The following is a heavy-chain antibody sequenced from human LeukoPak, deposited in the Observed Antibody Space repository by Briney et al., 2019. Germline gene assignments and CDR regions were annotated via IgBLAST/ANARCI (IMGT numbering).Heavy chain of an antibody. CDR2: ITGSGDTT. J-gene: IGHJ4*02. CDR1: GFTFRNCA. D-gene: IGHD3-9*01. CDR3: AKWGDYDILTGYYVSDF. V-gene: IGHV3-23*01. Sequence: GASLRLSCAASGFTFRNCAMSWVRQAPGKGLEWVSAITGSGDTTYYADSVKGRFTISRDNSKNTLYVEMNTLRAEDTAVYYCAKWGDYDILTGYYVSDFWGQGTLVTVSS.